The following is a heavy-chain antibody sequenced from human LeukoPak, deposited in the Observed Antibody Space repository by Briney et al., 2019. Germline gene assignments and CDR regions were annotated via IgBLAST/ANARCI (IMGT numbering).Heavy chain of an antibody. CDR2: ISSSSSYI. D-gene: IGHD6-19*01. V-gene: IGHV3-21*01. CDR3: ARGFSSGWHVRDYFDY. J-gene: IGHJ4*02. CDR1: GFTFSSYS. Sequence: PGGSLRLSCAASGFTFSSYSMNWVRQAPGKGLEWVSSISSSSSYIYYADSVKGRFTISRDNAKNSLYLQMNSLRAEDTAVYYCARGFSSGWHVRDYFDYWGQGTLVTVSS.